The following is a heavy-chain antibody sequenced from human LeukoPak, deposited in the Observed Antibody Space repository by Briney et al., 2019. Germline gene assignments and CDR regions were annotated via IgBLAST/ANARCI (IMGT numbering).Heavy chain of an antibody. CDR2: IRYDGSDK. D-gene: IGHD5-24*01. Sequence: PGGSLRLSCAVSGFTFRGYGVHWLRQATGKGLEWVSFIRYDGSDKYYADSVKGRFTISRDNSKNTLYLQMNSLRVEVTAVYYCSDINIAQLPIRVYWGQGTLVTVSS. CDR3: SDINIAQLPIRVY. V-gene: IGHV3-30*02. J-gene: IGHJ4*02. CDR1: GFTFRGYG.